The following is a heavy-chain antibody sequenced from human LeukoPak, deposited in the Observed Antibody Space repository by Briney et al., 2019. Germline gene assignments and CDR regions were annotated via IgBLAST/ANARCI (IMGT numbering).Heavy chain of an antibody. Sequence: SQTLSLTCTVSGGSISSGDYYWSWIRQPPGKGLEWIGYIYYSGSTYYNPSLKSRVTISVDTSKNQFSLKLSSVTAADTAAYYCARDLLNEGNHLDYWGQGTLVTVSS. V-gene: IGHV4-30-4*01. CDR2: IYYSGST. J-gene: IGHJ4*02. D-gene: IGHD4-23*01. CDR3: ARDLLNEGNHLDY. CDR1: GGSISSGDYY.